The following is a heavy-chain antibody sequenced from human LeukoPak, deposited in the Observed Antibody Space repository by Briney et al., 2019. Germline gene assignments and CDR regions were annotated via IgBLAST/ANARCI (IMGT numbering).Heavy chain of an antibody. CDR3: AGLEGRYSTDWFYFFDY. V-gene: IGHV4-4*02. CDR1: GGSISSLNL. D-gene: IGHD6-19*01. J-gene: IGHJ4*02. Sequence: SETLPLTCIVSGGSISSLNLWSWLRQPPGEGLEWIGEMYLGGTTNFNPSLKSRVTILIDKSKNQLSLQLTSVTAADTAVYYCAGLEGRYSTDWFYFFDYWGQGALVTVSS. CDR2: MYLGGTT.